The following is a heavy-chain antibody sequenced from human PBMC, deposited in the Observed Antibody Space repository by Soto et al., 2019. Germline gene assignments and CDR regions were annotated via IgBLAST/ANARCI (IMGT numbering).Heavy chain of an antibody. V-gene: IGHV4-34*01. Sequence: PSETLSLTCAVYGGSFSGYYWSWIRQPPGKGLEWIGEINHSGSTNYNPSLKSRVTISVDTSKNQFSLKLSSVTAADTAVYYCGRYRRTNYYYYGMDVWGQGTTVTVSS. CDR3: GRYRRTNYYYYGMDV. CDR1: GGSFSGYY. CDR2: INHSGST. J-gene: IGHJ6*02. D-gene: IGHD1-1*01.